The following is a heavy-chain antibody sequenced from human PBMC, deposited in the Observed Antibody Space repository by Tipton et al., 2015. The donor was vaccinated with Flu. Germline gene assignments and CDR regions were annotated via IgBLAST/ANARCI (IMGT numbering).Heavy chain of an antibody. D-gene: IGHD1-20*01. Sequence: TLSLTCTVSCASLSGGGYYWSWIRQYPGKCLEWIGHILGHGNTFYTASLKSRFTLSLDTSKTQFSLNVSSVTAADTAVYYCATLAITALYDFDYWGQGTLGTVSS. V-gene: IGHV4-31*03. CDR1: CASLSGGGYY. CDR3: ATLAITALYDFDY. CDR2: ILGHGNT. J-gene: IGHJ4*02.